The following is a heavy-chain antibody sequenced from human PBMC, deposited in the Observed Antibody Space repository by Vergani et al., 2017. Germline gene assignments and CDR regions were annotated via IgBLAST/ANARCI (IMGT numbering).Heavy chain of an antibody. CDR1: GDSISSNNC. CDR3: ATIGYRRWGYYFDY. Sequence: QVQLQKSGPGLVKPPGTLSLTCAVSGDSISSNNCWTWVRQPPGKGLEWIGEICHTEDTKYSPSLKRRVTVSVDESRNLFSLRLNAVTAADTAVYYCATIGYRRWGYYFDYWGQGILVTVSS. CDR2: ICHTEDT. J-gene: IGHJ4*02. D-gene: IGHD2-2*02. V-gene: IGHV4-4*03.